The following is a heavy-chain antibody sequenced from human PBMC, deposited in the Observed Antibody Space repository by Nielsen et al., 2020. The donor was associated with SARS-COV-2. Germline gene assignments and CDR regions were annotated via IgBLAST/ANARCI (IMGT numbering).Heavy chain of an antibody. CDR1: GFTFSSYS. Sequence: GESLKISCAASGFTFSSYSMNWVRQAPGKGLEWVSSISRSYTYISYADSVKGRFTISRDNPKNSLYLQMNSLRAEDTAMYYCAREDDSSGYTYGMDVWGQGTTVTVSS. CDR2: ISRSYTYI. D-gene: IGHD3-22*01. V-gene: IGHV3-21*01. J-gene: IGHJ6*02. CDR3: AREDDSSGYTYGMDV.